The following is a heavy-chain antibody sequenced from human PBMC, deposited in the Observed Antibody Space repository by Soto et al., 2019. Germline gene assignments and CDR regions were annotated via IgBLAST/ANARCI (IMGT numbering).Heavy chain of an antibody. D-gene: IGHD3-10*01. V-gene: IGHV3-23*01. J-gene: IGHJ4*02. CDR3: AKQRADYGSGADPFYFDS. Sequence: EVQLLESGGGLVQPGGSLRLSCTVSGVTFSNYAMNWVRQAPGKGLEWVSSLSGGGGTTYYADSVKGRFIISRDNSKNSLYLLMNSLRAEDTALYYCAKQRADYGSGADPFYFDSWGQGALVTVSS. CDR1: GVTFSNYA. CDR2: LSGGGGTT.